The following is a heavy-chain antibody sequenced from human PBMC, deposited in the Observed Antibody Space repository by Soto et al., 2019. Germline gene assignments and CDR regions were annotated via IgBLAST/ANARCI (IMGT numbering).Heavy chain of an antibody. J-gene: IGHJ5*02. D-gene: IGHD5-12*01. V-gene: IGHV3-74*01. CDR2: INSDGTRT. Sequence: EVQLVESGGTLVQPGGSLRLSCAASGFTFNTYWMHWVRQAPGTGLVWVSRINSDGTRTTYADSVKGRFTISRDNAKNTVYLQMNSLRAEDTAVYYCTTVATHSYNRLDPWGQGTLVTVSS. CDR1: GFTFNTYW. CDR3: TTVATHSYNRLDP.